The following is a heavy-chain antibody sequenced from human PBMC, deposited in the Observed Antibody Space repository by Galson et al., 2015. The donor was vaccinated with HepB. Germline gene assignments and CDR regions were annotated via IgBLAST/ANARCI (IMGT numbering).Heavy chain of an antibody. CDR1: GYTFTGYY. CDR3: ARAVLRYFDWLDY. J-gene: IGHJ4*02. V-gene: IGHV1-2*02. CDR2: INPNSGGT. Sequence: SVKVSCKASGYTFTGYYMHWVRQAPGQGLEWMGWINPNSGGTNYAQKFQGRVTMTRDTSISTAYMELSRLRSDDTAVYYCARAVLRYFDWLDYWGQGTLVTVSS. D-gene: IGHD3-9*01.